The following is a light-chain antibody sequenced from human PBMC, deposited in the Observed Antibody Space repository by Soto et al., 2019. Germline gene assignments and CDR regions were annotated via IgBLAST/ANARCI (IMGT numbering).Light chain of an antibody. CDR3: QSYDSSPSGSV. Sequence: QSVLTQPPSVSGAPGQRVTISCTGSSSNIGAGYDVHWYQQLPGTAPKLLIYGNSNRPSGVPDRFSGSKSGTSASLAITGLQAEDEADYYCQSYDSSPSGSVFGGGTKVT. J-gene: IGLJ2*01. V-gene: IGLV1-40*01. CDR2: GNS. CDR1: SSNIGAGYD.